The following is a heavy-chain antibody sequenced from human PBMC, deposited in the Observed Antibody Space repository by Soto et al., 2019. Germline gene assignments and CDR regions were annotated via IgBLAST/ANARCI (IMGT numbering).Heavy chain of an antibody. Sequence: ASVKVSCKASGYRFASYGVSWVRQAPGQGLEWLGWISPYDDNTKYAQVLQGRVSMTTDTSTNTAYMELRSLRSDDTAMYYCARDGVSSTEYTWNYGTYFDYWGQGALVTVSS. J-gene: IGHJ4*02. D-gene: IGHD1-7*01. V-gene: IGHV1-18*01. CDR3: ARDGVSSTEYTWNYGTYFDY. CDR2: ISPYDDNT. CDR1: GYRFASYG.